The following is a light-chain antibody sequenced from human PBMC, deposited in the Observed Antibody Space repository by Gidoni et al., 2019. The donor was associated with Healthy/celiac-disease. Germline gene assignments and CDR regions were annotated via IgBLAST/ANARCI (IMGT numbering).Light chain of an antibody. Sequence: IVMTQSPHSLAVSPGERATINCKSSQSVLYSSNNKNYLAWYQQKPGQPPKLLIYWASTRESGVPDRFSGSGSGTDFTLTISSLQAEDVAVYYCQQYYSTPLTFGGGTKVEIK. J-gene: IGKJ4*01. CDR3: QQYYSTPLT. CDR2: WAS. CDR1: QSVLYSSNNKNY. V-gene: IGKV4-1*01.